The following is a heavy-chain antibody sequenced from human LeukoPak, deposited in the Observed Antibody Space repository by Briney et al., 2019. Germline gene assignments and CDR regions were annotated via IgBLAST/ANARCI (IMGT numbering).Heavy chain of an antibody. V-gene: IGHV4-59*08. CDR2: IYYSGST. D-gene: IGHD2-2*01. Sequence: SETLSLTCTVSGGSISSYYWSWIRQPPGKGLEWIGYIYYSGSTNYNPSLKSRVTISVDTSKNQFSLKLSSVTAADTAVYYCARHRRSEYQLLFLREGDYYFDYWGQGTLVTVSS. J-gene: IGHJ4*02. CDR3: ARHRRSEYQLLFLREGDYYFDY. CDR1: GGSISSYY.